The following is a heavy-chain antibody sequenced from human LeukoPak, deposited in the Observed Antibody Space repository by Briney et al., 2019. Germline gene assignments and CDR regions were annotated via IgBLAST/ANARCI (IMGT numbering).Heavy chain of an antibody. D-gene: IGHD3-22*01. CDR1: GGSISNYY. Sequence: PSETLSLTCTVSGGSISNYYWTWIRRPAGKGLEWIGRIYTSGSTNYNPSLKSRVTMSVDMSKNQFSLRLTSVTAADTAVYYCARQKGYFDSSAYYAYYYGLDVWGRGTTVTVSS. CDR2: IYTSGST. CDR3: ARQKGYFDSSAYYAYYYGLDV. V-gene: IGHV4-4*07. J-gene: IGHJ6*02.